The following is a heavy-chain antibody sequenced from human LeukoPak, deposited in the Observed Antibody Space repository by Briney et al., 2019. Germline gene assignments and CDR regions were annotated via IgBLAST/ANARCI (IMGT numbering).Heavy chain of an antibody. CDR1: GYTSTSYY. J-gene: IGHJ4*02. CDR3: ARGGEAGSFDY. D-gene: IGHD3-10*01. V-gene: IGHV1-46*01. CDR2: INPSDGST. Sequence: SVKASCKPSGYTSTSYYIPCGPEAPGQGVELIVTINPSDGSTTYAQKFQGRVTMTRDMSTTTGCMELSSLRSEETAVYCCARGGEAGSFDYWGQGNLVTVSS.